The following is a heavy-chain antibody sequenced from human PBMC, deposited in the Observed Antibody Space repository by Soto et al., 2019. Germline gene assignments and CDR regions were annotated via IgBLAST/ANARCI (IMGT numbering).Heavy chain of an antibody. Sequence: EVQLVESGGGLVKPGGSLRLSCAASGFTFSNAWMSWVRQAPGKGLEWVGRIKSKTDGGTTDYAAPVKGRFPMSREDSKNTLYLQMNSLKTEDTAVYYCTTAPSVELLPAYWGQGSLVTVSS. J-gene: IGHJ4*02. CDR1: GFTFSNAW. V-gene: IGHV3-15*01. CDR2: IKSKTDGGTT. CDR3: TTAPSVELLPAY. D-gene: IGHD2-15*01.